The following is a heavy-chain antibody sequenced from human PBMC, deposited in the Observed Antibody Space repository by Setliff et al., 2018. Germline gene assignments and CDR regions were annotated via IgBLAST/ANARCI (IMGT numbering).Heavy chain of an antibody. CDR1: GFTFSTYW. J-gene: IGHJ3*01. CDR3: ARAGLPYAADV. Sequence: PGGSLRLSCAASGFTFSTYWMTWIRQAPGKGLEWVANIKGDGSEKYYVDSVEGRFATSRDNAKNSLYLQMNSLRAEDTAVYYCARAGLPYAADVWGQGTKVTVSS. D-gene: IGHD2-21*02. V-gene: IGHV3-7*01. CDR2: IKGDGSEK.